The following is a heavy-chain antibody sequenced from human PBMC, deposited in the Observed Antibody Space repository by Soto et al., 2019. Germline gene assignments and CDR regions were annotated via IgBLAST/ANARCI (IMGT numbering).Heavy chain of an antibody. CDR1: GFTFSSFA. D-gene: IGHD3-22*01. V-gene: IGHV3-23*01. J-gene: IGHJ5*02. Sequence: EVQLLESGGGLVQPGGSLRLSCTGSGFTFSSFAMNWVRQAPGKGLEFVSIISGSGGVTYTADSVKGRFTISRDNSKNTLYLQMSSLRAEDTALYYCARSGRAATMNNWFDPWGQGTLVTVSS. CDR3: ARSGRAATMNNWFDP. CDR2: ISGSGGVT.